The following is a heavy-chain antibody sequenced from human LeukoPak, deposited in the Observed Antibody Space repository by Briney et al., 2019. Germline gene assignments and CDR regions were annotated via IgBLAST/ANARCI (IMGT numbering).Heavy chain of an antibody. V-gene: IGHV3-30*14. CDR2: ISYDGSNK. J-gene: IGHJ4*02. CDR1: GFTFSSYP. D-gene: IGHD6-13*01. CDR3: ARASIAAAGYYFDY. Sequence: GRSLRLSCAASGFTFSSYPMHWVRQAPGKGLEWVSLISYDGSNKYYADSVKGRFTISRDNSKNTLYLQLNNLRAEDTAVYYCARASIAAAGYYFDYWGQGTPVTVSS.